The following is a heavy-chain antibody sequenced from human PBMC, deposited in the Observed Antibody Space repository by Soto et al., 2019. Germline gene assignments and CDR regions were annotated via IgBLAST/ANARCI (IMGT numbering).Heavy chain of an antibody. CDR2: IYYSGST. CDR3: AAMVRGVIIRYYYYGMDV. V-gene: IGHV4-39*01. Sequence: SETLSLTCTVSGGSISSSSYYWGWIRQPPGKGLEWIGSIYYSGSTYYNPSLKSRVTISVDTFKNQFSLKLSSVTAADTAVYYCAAMVRGVIIRYYYYGMDVWGQGTTVT. CDR1: GGSISSSSYY. J-gene: IGHJ6*02. D-gene: IGHD3-10*01.